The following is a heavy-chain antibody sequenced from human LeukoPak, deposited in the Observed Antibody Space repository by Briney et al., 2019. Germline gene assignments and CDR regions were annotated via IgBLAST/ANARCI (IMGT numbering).Heavy chain of an antibody. Sequence: SETLSLTCTVSGGTVSSGSYYWSWIRQPPGRGLEWIGSIYYSGSTNYSPSLKSRVTISVDTSNNQFSLKLSSVNAADTAVYYCARVGIAFGGVIVSQYNFASWGQGTLVTVSS. D-gene: IGHD3-16*02. V-gene: IGHV4-61*01. J-gene: IGHJ4*02. CDR2: IYYSGST. CDR1: GGTVSSGSYY. CDR3: ARVGIAFGGVIVSQYNFAS.